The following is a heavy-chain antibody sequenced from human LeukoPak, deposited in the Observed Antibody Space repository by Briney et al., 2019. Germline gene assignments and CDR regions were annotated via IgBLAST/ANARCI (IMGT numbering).Heavy chain of an antibody. V-gene: IGHV4-39*01. CDR3: ARVDTAMNSDY. CDR1: GGSISSSSYY. Sequence: SETLSLTCTVSGGSISSSSYYWGWIRQPPGKGLEWIGSIYYSGSTYYNPSLKSRVTISVDTSKNQFSLKLSSVTAADTAVYYCARVDTAMNSDYWGQGTLVTVSS. J-gene: IGHJ4*02. D-gene: IGHD5-18*01. CDR2: IYYSGST.